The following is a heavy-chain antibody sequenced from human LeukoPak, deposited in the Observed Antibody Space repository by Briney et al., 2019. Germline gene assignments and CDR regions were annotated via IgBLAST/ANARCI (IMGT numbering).Heavy chain of an antibody. Sequence: ASVKVSCKASGYTFTGYYMHWVRQAPGQGLEWMGWINPNSGGTNYAQKFQGRVTMTRDTSISTAYMELSRLRSDDTAVYYCARTPYIVVVVAATSQGWFDPWGQGTLVTVSS. J-gene: IGHJ5*02. CDR3: ARTPYIVVVVAATSQGWFDP. CDR1: GYTFTGYY. D-gene: IGHD2-15*01. V-gene: IGHV1-2*02. CDR2: INPNSGGT.